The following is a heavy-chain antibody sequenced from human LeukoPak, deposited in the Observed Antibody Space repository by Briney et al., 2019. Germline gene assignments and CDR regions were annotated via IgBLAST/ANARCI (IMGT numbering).Heavy chain of an antibody. CDR2: ITNDGGST. CDR3: VKPQYSSGWLGY. Sequence: PGGSLRLSCSASGFTFSSSPMHWVRQAPVKVLEYVSAITNDGGSTYSADSVKGRFTISRDNTKNTLYLQMSSLRPDDTAVYYCVKPQYSSGWLGYWGQGTLVTVSS. D-gene: IGHD6-19*01. J-gene: IGHJ4*02. CDR1: GFTFSSSP. V-gene: IGHV3-64D*06.